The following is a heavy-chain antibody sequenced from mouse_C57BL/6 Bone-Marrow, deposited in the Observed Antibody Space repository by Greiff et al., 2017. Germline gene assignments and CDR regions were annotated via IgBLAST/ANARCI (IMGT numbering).Heavy chain of an antibody. CDR2: IHPNSGST. CDR3: ARKSLLLDY. Sequence: QVQLQQPGAELVKPGASVKLSCKASGYTFTSYWMHWVKQRPGQGLEWIGMIHPNSGSTNYNEKFKSKATMSVDKSSSTAYMQLSSLTSEDSAVCYCARKSLLLDYWGQGTSVTVSS. V-gene: IGHV1-64*01. CDR1: GYTFTSYW. J-gene: IGHJ4*01.